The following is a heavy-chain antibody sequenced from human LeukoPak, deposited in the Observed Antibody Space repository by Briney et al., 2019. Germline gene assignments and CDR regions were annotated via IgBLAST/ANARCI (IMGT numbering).Heavy chain of an antibody. CDR2: ISSSSSTI. CDR3: ARLYYGDDFDC. Sequence: GGSLRLSCAASGFTFSIYSMNWVRQAPGKGPEWVSYISSSSSTIYYADSVKGRFTISRDNAKNSLYLQMNSLRAEDTAVYYCARLYYGDDFDCWGQGTLVTVSS. D-gene: IGHD4-17*01. V-gene: IGHV3-48*01. J-gene: IGHJ4*02. CDR1: GFTFSIYS.